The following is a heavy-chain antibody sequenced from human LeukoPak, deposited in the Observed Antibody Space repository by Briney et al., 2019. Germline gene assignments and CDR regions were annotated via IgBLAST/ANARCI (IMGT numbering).Heavy chain of an antibody. Sequence: GGSLRLSCAASGFTFSSFWMHWVRQSPGEALVWVSGINSDGSSPNYVDSVKGRFTISRDNAKNEFYLQMNSLRADDSAVYYCARGGYGAHMGWGQGILVSVSS. D-gene: IGHD4-17*01. CDR1: GFTFSSFW. CDR2: INSDGSSP. J-gene: IGHJ4*02. CDR3: ARGGYGAHMG. V-gene: IGHV3-74*01.